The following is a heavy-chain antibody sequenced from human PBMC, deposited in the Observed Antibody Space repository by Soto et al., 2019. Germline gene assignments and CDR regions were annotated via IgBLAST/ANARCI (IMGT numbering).Heavy chain of an antibody. CDR1: GGSISSSNW. CDR3: PRHIAVTGTRGFDY. J-gene: IGHJ4*02. V-gene: IGHV4-4*02. D-gene: IGHD6-19*01. Sequence: QVQLQESGPGLVKPSGTLSLTCAVSGGSISSSNWWRWVRQPPGEGLEWVGEIYHSGTANYNPSRKSRVAISMDKSNNQISPDLSSVPAAASAVNFCPRHIAVTGTRGFDYWGQGTLVTVSS. CDR2: IYHSGTA.